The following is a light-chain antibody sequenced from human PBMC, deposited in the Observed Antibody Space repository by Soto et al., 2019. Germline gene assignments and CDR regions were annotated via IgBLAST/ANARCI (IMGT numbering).Light chain of an antibody. CDR3: ASYTSGSIFAV. J-gene: IGLJ2*01. Sequence: QSVLTQPASVSGSPGQSITISCTGTTSDVGGHNYVSWYQHHPGKAPKVLIYEVKYRPSGVSSRFSGSKSGSTASLTISGLQAEDEADYYCASYTSGSIFAVFGGGTKLTVL. CDR2: EVK. CDR1: TSDVGGHNY. V-gene: IGLV2-14*01.